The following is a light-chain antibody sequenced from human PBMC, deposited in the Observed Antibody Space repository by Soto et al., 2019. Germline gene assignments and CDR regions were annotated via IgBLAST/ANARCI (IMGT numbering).Light chain of an antibody. CDR1: QRINDW. CDR3: QQANSFPLT. V-gene: IGKV1-12*01. J-gene: IGKJ4*01. CDR2: SAS. Sequence: DLQMTQSPSSVSASVGDRVTITCRASQRINDWLARYQQKPGKAPKLLIFSASSLQSGVPSRFSGSASGTDFTLTISSLQPEDFATYYCQQANSFPLTFGGGTKVEIK.